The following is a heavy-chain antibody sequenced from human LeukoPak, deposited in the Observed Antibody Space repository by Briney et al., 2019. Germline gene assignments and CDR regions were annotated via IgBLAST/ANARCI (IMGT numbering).Heavy chain of an antibody. J-gene: IGHJ4*02. CDR3: AKGVAVASPYYFDY. Sequence: GGSLRLSCAASGSTFGDHAMNWVRQAPGKGLEWVSPISGSGSSTYYADSVKGRFTISRDNSKNTLYLQMNSLRAEDTAVYYCAKGVAVASPYYFDYWGQGTLVTVSS. CDR2: ISGSGSST. V-gene: IGHV3-23*01. D-gene: IGHD6-19*01. CDR1: GSTFGDHA.